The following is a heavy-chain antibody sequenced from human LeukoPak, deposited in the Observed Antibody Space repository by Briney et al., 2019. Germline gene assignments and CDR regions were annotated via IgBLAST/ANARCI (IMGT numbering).Heavy chain of an antibody. J-gene: IGHJ4*02. CDR1: GFTFSSYA. Sequence: GASLRLSCAASGFTFSSYAMSWVRQAPGKGLEWVSAISGSGGSTYYADSVKGRFTISRDNSKNSLHLQMSSLRTEDTGTYYCARGDSVSKIDKWGQGTLVTVSS. V-gene: IGHV3-23*01. CDR2: ISGSGGST. CDR3: ARGDSVSKIDK. D-gene: IGHD5/OR15-5a*01.